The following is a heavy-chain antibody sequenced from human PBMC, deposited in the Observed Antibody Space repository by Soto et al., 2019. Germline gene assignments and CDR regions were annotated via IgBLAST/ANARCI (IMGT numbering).Heavy chain of an antibody. Sequence: GGSLRLSCAASGFTLSSYAMHWVRQAPGRGLEWVGVISYEGSHKYYADSMKGRVTISRDNSKNTLYLQMNSLRAEYTAVYYCAREEDTAMNDWGQGTLVTVSS. CDR3: AREEDTAMND. CDR1: GFTLSSYA. V-gene: IGHV3-30-3*01. CDR2: ISYEGSHK. J-gene: IGHJ4*02. D-gene: IGHD5-18*01.